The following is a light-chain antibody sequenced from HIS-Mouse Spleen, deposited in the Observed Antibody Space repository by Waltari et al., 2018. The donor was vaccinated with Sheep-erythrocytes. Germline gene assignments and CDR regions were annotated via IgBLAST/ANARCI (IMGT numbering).Light chain of an antibody. CDR2: ESS. Sequence: QSALTQPASVSGSPGQSITISCTGTSSDVGSYNLFSWYQQHPGKAPKLMIYESSKRPSAVFTRFSGSKSGNTASLTISGLQAEDEADYYCCSYAGSSTPWVFGGGTKLTVL. CDR3: CSYAGSSTPWV. J-gene: IGLJ3*02. CDR1: SSDVGSYNL. V-gene: IGLV2-23*01.